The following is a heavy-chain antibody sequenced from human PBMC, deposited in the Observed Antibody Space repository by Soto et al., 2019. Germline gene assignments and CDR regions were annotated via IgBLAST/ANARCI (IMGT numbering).Heavy chain of an antibody. CDR2: ISSSSSYI. CDR1: GFTFSSYS. CDR3: ARVRRGGEPKTLSYYYCGMDV. D-gene: IGHD1-1*01. V-gene: IGHV3-21*01. Sequence: PGGPLRLSCAASGFTFSSYSMDWVRQAPGKGLEWVSSISSSSSYIYYADSVKGRFTISRDNAKNSLYLQMNSLRAEDTAVYYCARVRRGGEPKTLSYYYCGMDVWGQGTTVTVSS. J-gene: IGHJ6*02.